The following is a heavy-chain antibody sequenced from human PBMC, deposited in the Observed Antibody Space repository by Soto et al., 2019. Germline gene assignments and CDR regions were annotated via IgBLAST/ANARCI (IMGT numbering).Heavy chain of an antibody. CDR1: GFTFSHYA. D-gene: IGHD6-13*01. CDR3: AKARGIGAAESAQH. V-gene: IGHV3-30*18. CDR2: ISHDGGHK. Sequence: QVQLVESGGVVVQPGRSLRLSCAASGFTFSHYAMHWVRQAPGKGLEWVAVISHDGGHKFYADSVKGRFTISRDNSKNTLYVQMKSLKVEDTAVYYCAKARGIGAAESAQHWGQGTLVTVSS. J-gene: IGHJ1*01.